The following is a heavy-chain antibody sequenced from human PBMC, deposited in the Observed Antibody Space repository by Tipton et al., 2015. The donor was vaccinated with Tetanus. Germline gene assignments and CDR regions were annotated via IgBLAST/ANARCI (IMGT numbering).Heavy chain of an antibody. CDR3: ARDQARGARGWNYFDS. D-gene: IGHD6-6*01. Sequence: TLSLTCTVSGGSLSRGGYYWTWIRQNPGKGLEWIGDIYFSGSTYYNPSLKSRVTISVDTSKNQFSLRLNSGTAADTAVYYCARDQARGARGWNYFDSWGQGTLVTVSS. J-gene: IGHJ4*02. V-gene: IGHV4-31*03. CDR2: IYFSGST. CDR1: GGSLSRGGYY.